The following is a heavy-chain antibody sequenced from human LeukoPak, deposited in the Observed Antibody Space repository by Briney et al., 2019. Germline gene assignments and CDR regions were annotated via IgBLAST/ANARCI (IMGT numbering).Heavy chain of an antibody. J-gene: IGHJ4*02. CDR3: ARGDYDIYDY. CDR1: GYRFTSYW. CDR2: IDPSDSYT. V-gene: IGHV5-10-1*01. D-gene: IGHD3-9*01. Sequence: GESLKISCKGAGYRFTSYWISWVRQMPGKGLEWMGRIDPSDSYTNYGPPFQGHVTISADKSISTAYLQWSSLKASDTAMYYCARGDYDIYDYWGQGTLVTVSS.